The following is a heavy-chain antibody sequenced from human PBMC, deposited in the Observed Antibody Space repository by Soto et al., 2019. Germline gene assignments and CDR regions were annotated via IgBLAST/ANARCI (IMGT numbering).Heavy chain of an antibody. CDR2: IYYSGST. D-gene: IGHD6-6*01. Sequence: SETLSLTCTVSGGSISSGGYYWSWIRQHPGKGLEWIGYIYYSGSTYYNPSLKSRVTISVDTSKNQFSLKLSSVTAADTAVYYCARDRSSSSERDAFDIWGQGTMVTVSS. J-gene: IGHJ3*02. V-gene: IGHV4-31*03. CDR1: GGSISSGGYY. CDR3: ARDRSSSSERDAFDI.